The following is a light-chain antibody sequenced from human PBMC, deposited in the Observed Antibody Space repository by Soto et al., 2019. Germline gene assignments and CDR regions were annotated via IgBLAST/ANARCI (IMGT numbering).Light chain of an antibody. Sequence: DIQMTQSPSTLSTSVGDKVTITCRASQSISSWLAWYQQKPGKAPKLLIYDASSLESGVPSRFSGSGSGTEFTLTIDSLQPDDFATYYCQQYNSYSTIGQGTKVEIK. J-gene: IGKJ1*01. V-gene: IGKV1-5*01. CDR2: DAS. CDR3: QQYNSYST. CDR1: QSISSW.